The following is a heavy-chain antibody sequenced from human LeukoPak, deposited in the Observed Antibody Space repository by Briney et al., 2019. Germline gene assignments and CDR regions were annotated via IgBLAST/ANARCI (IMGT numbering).Heavy chain of an antibody. J-gene: IGHJ3*02. D-gene: IGHD3-10*01. CDR2: ISWNSGSI. Sequence: PGRSLRLSCAASGFTFYDYAMHWVRHAPGKGLEWVSGISWNSGSIAYADSVKGRFTISRDNAKNSLYLQMNSLRAEDTALYYCAKAKEEDGGAFDIWGQGTMVTVSS. CDR1: GFTFYDYA. CDR3: AKAKEEDGGAFDI. V-gene: IGHV3-9*01.